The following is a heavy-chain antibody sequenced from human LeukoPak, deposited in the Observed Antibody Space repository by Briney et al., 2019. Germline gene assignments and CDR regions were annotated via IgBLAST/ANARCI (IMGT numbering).Heavy chain of an antibody. Sequence: QPGGSLRLSCAASGFTFSSYWMSWVRQAPGKGLEWVANIKQDGSEKYYVDSVTGRFTISRDNAKNSLYLHMNSLRAEDTAVYYCARDRLLLRSRWYYFDYWGQGTLVTVSS. CDR3: ARDRLLLRSRWYYFDY. CDR1: GFTFSSYW. V-gene: IGHV3-7*01. J-gene: IGHJ4*02. CDR2: IKQDGSEK. D-gene: IGHD3-22*01.